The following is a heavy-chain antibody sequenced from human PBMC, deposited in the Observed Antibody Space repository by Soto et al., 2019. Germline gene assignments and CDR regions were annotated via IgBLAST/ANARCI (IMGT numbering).Heavy chain of an antibody. Sequence: PGGSLRLSCAASGFTFSSYAMSWVRQAPGKGLEWVSAISGSGGSTYYADSVKGRFTISRDNSKNTLYLQMNGLRAEDTAVYYCAKDWYGMVSYFDYWGQGTLVTVSS. CDR1: GFTFSSYA. V-gene: IGHV3-23*01. D-gene: IGHD3-10*01. CDR2: ISGSGGST. J-gene: IGHJ4*02. CDR3: AKDWYGMVSYFDY.